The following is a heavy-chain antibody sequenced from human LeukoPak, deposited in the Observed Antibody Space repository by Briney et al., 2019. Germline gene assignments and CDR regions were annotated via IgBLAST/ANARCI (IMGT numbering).Heavy chain of an antibody. J-gene: IGHJ6*02. CDR3: ARGSGFWSSGYGMDV. Sequence: PSETLSLTCSVSGDSISIYYWSWIRQPPGKGLEWIAYGHHSESSNYNPSLKSRVTISVDTSKNQFSLKLSSVTAADTAVYYCARGSGFWSSGYGMDVWGQGTTVTVSS. CDR1: GDSISIYY. D-gene: IGHD3-3*01. CDR2: GHHSESS. V-gene: IGHV4-59*12.